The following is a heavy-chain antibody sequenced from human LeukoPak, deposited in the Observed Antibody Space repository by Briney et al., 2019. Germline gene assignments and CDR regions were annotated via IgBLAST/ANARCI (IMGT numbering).Heavy chain of an antibody. V-gene: IGHV1-2*02. CDR3: AREGWAYCGGDCRTMYYYYMDV. CDR2: INPNSGGT. J-gene: IGHJ6*03. Sequence: GASVKASCKASGYTFTGYYMHWVRQAPGQGLEWMGWINPNSGGTNYAQKFQGRVTMTRDTSISTAYMELSRLRSDDTAVYYCAREGWAYCGGDCRTMYYYYMDVWGKGTTVTVSS. D-gene: IGHD2-21*02. CDR1: GYTFTGYY.